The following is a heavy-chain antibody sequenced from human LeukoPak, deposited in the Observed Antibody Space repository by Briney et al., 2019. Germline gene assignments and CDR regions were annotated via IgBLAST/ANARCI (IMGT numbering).Heavy chain of an antibody. CDR2: INSDGSST. CDR1: GFTFSSDW. D-gene: IGHD3-22*01. Sequence: PGGSLRLSCAASGFTFSSDWMHWVRQAPGKGLVWVSRINSDGSSTSYADSAKGRFTISRDNAKNTLYLQMNSLRAEDTAVYYCAREHPINYYDSSGYGYWGQGTLVTVSS. CDR3: AREHPINYYDSSGYGY. V-gene: IGHV3-74*01. J-gene: IGHJ4*02.